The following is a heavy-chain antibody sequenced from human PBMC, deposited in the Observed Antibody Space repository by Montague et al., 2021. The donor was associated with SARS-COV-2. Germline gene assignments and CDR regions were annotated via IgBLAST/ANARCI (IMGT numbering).Heavy chain of an antibody. V-gene: IGHV4-4*02. J-gene: IGHJ4*02. CDR2: IYHSGKT. CDR1: GHPIASSSW. Sequence: SETLSLTCAVSGHPIASSSWWSWARQSPGNGLEWIGEIYHSGKTXXNPXXXSRLTMSVDKSKNQFSLRLRSVTAADTAVYYCVRVGVSNWYSFFDYWGQGTLVTVSS. CDR3: VRVGVSNWYSFFDY. D-gene: IGHD6-13*01.